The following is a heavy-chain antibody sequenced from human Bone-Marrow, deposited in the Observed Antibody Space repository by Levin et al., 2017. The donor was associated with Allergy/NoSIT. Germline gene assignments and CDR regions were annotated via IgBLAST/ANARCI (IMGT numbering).Heavy chain of an antibody. CDR3: ARDYFGSGSSWVALDI. Sequence: GESLKISCAASEFTVSDTYMNWVRLAPGKGLEWVALITDGGDTYYADSVKGRFTISRDTFKNTVYLEINNLRAEDTAVYYCARDYFGSGSSWVALDIWGQGSMVTVSS. J-gene: IGHJ3*02. CDR2: ITDGGDT. CDR1: EFTVSDTY. D-gene: IGHD3-10*01. V-gene: IGHV3-53*01.